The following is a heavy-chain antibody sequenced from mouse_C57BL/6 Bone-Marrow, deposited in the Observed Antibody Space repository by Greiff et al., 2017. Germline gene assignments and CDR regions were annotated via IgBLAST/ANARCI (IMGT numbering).Heavy chain of an antibody. CDR3: SRIPYDGYLFDY. CDR2: IYPGSGNT. Sequence: QVQLQQSGAELVRPGASVKLSCKASGYTFTDYYITWVKQRPGQGLEWIARIYPGSGNTYYNEKFKGKATLTADKSSSTAYMQLSSLTSEDSAVEFCSRIPYDGYLFDYWGQGTTLTVSS. CDR1: GYTFTDYY. J-gene: IGHJ2*01. D-gene: IGHD2-3*01. V-gene: IGHV1-76*01.